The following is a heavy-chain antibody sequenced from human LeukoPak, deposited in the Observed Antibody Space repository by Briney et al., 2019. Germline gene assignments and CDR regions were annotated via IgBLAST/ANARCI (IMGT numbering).Heavy chain of an antibody. Sequence: PGGSLRLSCAASGFTFSSYGMHWVRQAPGKGLEWVAVISYDGSNKYYADSVKGRFTISRDNSKNTLYLQINSLRAEDTAVYYCAKDDSWAGDRYFDYWGQGTLVTVSS. CDR1: GFTFSSYG. D-gene: IGHD3-22*01. CDR3: AKDDSWAGDRYFDY. CDR2: ISYDGSNK. J-gene: IGHJ4*02. V-gene: IGHV3-30*18.